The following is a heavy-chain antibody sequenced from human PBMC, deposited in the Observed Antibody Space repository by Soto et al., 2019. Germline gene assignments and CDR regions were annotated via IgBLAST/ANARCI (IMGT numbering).Heavy chain of an antibody. J-gene: IGHJ4*02. D-gene: IGHD4-4*01. CDR1: GFTFSSYG. Sequence: QVQLVESGGGVVQPGRSLRLSCAASGFTFSSYGMHWVRQAPGKGLEWVAVISYDGSNKYYADSVKGRFTISRDNSKNTLYPKMNSLRAEDTAVYYCAKDWGSNYVLAYWGQGTLVTVSS. CDR3: AKDWGSNYVLAY. CDR2: ISYDGSNK. V-gene: IGHV3-30*18.